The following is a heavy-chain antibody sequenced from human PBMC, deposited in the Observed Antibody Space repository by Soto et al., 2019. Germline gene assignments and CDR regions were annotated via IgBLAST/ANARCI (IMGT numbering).Heavy chain of an antibody. V-gene: IGHV3-30*18. J-gene: IGHJ6*02. D-gene: IGHD3-16*01. CDR2: ISYDGSNK. CDR3: AKAAWGGGGLAV. CDR1: GFTFSSYG. Sequence: PGGSLRLSCAASGFTFSSYGMHWVRQAPGKGLEWVAVISYDGSNKYYADSVKGRFTISRDNSKNTLYLQMNSLRAEDTAVYYCAKAAWGGGGLAVWGQGTTVTVSS.